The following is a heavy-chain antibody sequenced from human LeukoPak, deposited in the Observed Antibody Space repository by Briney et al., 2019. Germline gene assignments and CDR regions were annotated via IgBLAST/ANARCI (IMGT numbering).Heavy chain of an antibody. J-gene: IGHJ5*02. V-gene: IGHV4-34*01. CDR1: GGSFSGYY. CDR3: ARSRKTGYGDYENWFDP. CDR2: INHSGST. D-gene: IGHD4-17*01. Sequence: SETLSLTCAVYGGSFSGYYWSWIRQPPGKGLEWIGEINHSGSTNYNPSLKSRVTISVDTSKNQFSLKLSSVTAADTAVYYCARSRKTGYGDYENWFDPWGQGTLVTVSS.